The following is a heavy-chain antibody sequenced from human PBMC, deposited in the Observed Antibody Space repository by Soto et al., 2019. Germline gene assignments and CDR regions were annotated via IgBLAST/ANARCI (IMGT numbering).Heavy chain of an antibody. V-gene: IGHV3-7*01. CDR2: IKQDGSEK. D-gene: IGHD3-3*01. CDR1: GFTFSSYW. J-gene: IGHJ6*03. Sequence: GGSLSLSCAASGFTFSSYWMSWVRQAPGKGLEWVANIKQDGSEKYYVDSVKGRFTISRDNAKNSLYLQMNSLRAEDTAVYYCARDFKSAIFYSYYMDVWGKGTTVTVSS. CDR3: ARDFKSAIFYSYYMDV.